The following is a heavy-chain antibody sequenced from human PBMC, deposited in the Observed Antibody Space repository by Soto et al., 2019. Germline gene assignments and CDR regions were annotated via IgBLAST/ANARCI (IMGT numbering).Heavy chain of an antibody. CDR1: GFTFSNYA. Sequence: HPGGSLRLSCAASGFTFSNYAMSWVRRAPGKGLEWVSSVSGAGLITYYADSVRGRFTISRDNSKNTLYLQMNSLRAEDTAVYYCARDGTGRYSYAYYYYYDMDVWGQGTTVTVS. D-gene: IGHD5-18*01. V-gene: IGHV3-23*01. CDR3: ARDGTGRYSYAYYYYYDMDV. CDR2: VSGAGLIT. J-gene: IGHJ6*02.